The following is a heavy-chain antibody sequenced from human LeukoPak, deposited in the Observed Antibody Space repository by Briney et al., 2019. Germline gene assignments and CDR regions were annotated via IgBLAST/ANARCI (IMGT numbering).Heavy chain of an antibody. CDR2: ISYDGSNK. V-gene: IGHV3-30*18. Sequence: GGSLRLSCAASGFTFSSYGMHWVRQAPGKGLEWVAVISYDGSNKYYADSVKGRFTISRDSSKNTLYLQMNSLRAEDAAVYYCAKDQSEYYYDSSGPVNPPFDWGQGTLVTVSS. D-gene: IGHD3-22*01. CDR1: GFTFSSYG. CDR3: AKDQSEYYYDSSGPVNPPFD. J-gene: IGHJ4*02.